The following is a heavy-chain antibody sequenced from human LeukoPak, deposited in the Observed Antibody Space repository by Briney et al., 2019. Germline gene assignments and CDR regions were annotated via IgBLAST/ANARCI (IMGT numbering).Heavy chain of an antibody. Sequence: GGSLRLSCAASGFTFSSYAMHWVRQAPGKGLEWVAVISYDGSNKYYADSLKGRFTISRDNAKNSLYLQMNSLRAEDTAVYYCAREMGGYCSITSCYVDYWGQGTLVTVSS. CDR2: ISYDGSNK. J-gene: IGHJ4*02. V-gene: IGHV3-30-3*01. CDR3: AREMGGYCSITSCYVDY. CDR1: GFTFSSYA. D-gene: IGHD2-2*01.